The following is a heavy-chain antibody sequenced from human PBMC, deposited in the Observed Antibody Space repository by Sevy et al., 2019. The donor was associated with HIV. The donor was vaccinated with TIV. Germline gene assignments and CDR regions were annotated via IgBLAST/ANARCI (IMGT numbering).Heavy chain of an antibody. CDR1: GFSFSDSY. V-gene: IGHV3-11*01. CDR2: ISSRSTTV. CDR3: ARDFAVVYGSGNYSNFGMDI. Sequence: GGSLRLSCAASGFSFSDSYMSWVRQSPGKGLEWVSYISSRSTTVYYAESVKGRFTISRDNAKNLLYLQMNNLRAEDTAMYYCARDFAVVYGSGNYSNFGMDIWGQGTTVTVSS. J-gene: IGHJ6*02. D-gene: IGHD3-10*01.